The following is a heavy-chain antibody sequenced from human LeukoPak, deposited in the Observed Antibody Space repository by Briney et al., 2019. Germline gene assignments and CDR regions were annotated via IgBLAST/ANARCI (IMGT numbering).Heavy chain of an antibody. J-gene: IGHJ4*02. CDR2: ISYDGSNK. CDR1: GFTFSSYG. CDR3: ARDAPYYDSSGYYG. Sequence: GGSLRLSCAASGFTFSSYGTHWVRQAPGKGLEWVAVISYDGSNKYYADSVKGRFTISRDNSKNTLYLQMNSLRAEDTAVYYCARDAPYYDSSGYYGWGQGTLVTVSS. V-gene: IGHV3-30*03. D-gene: IGHD3-22*01.